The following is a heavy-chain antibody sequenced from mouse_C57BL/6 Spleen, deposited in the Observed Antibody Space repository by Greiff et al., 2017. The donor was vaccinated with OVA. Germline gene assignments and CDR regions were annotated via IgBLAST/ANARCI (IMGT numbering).Heavy chain of an antibody. CDR1: GYSITSGYY. CDR2: ISYDGSN. V-gene: IGHV3-6*01. D-gene: IGHD2-5*01. CDR3: ARDLYYSNQGDYAMDY. J-gene: IGHJ4*01. Sequence: EVQLQESGPGLVKPSQSLSLTCSVTGYSITSGYYWNWIRQFPGNKLEWMGYISYDGSNNYNPSLKNRISITRDTSKNQFFLKLNSVTTEDTATYYCARDLYYSNQGDYAMDYWGQGTSVTVSS.